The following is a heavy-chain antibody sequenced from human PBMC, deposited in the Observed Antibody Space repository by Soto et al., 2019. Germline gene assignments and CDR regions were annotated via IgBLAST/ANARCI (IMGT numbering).Heavy chain of an antibody. CDR3: AKDHGSGWYYFDY. V-gene: IGHV3-30*18. Sequence: QVQLVESGGGVVQPGRSLRLSCAASGFTFSSYGMHWVRQAPGKGLEWVAVISYDGSNKYYADSVKGRFTISRDNSKNTLYLQMNSLRAEDTAVYYCAKDHGSGWYYFDYWGQGTLVTVSS. CDR1: GFTFSSYG. J-gene: IGHJ4*02. CDR2: ISYDGSNK. D-gene: IGHD6-19*01.